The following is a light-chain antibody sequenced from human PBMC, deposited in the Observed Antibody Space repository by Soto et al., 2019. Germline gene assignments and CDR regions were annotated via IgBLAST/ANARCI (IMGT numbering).Light chain of an antibody. Sequence: IVLTQSPCTLSLSPGERATLSCRASQSVSSSYLALYQHKPGQAPRLLIYGASSRATGIPDRFSGSGSGTDFTLTISRLEPEDFAVYYCQQYGSSPWTFAQGTKVDIK. CDR1: QSVSSSY. CDR3: QQYGSSPWT. CDR2: GAS. J-gene: IGKJ1*01. V-gene: IGKV3-20*01.